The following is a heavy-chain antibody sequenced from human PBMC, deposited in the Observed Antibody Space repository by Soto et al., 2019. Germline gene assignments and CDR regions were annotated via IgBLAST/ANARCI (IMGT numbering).Heavy chain of an antibody. CDR1: GFTFSSYA. J-gene: IGHJ3*02. CDR3: ARGEPYSYTVRNDAFDI. D-gene: IGHD5-18*01. CDR2: IGSDGGNT. Sequence: EVQLVESGGGLVQPGGSLRLSCAASGFTFSSYAMHWVRQAPGKGLEYVSAIGSDGGNTYYANSVRDRFTISRDNSKNTLYLQMGSLRTKDMDVYYCARGEPYSYTVRNDAFDIWGQGTMVTVSS. V-gene: IGHV3-64*01.